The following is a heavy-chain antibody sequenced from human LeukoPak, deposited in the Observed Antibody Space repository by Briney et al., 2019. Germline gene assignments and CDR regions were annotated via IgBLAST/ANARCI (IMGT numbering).Heavy chain of an antibody. CDR3: AKYIATSGTAGGRCFDP. J-gene: IGHJ5*02. D-gene: IGHD6-13*01. V-gene: IGHV3-23*01. CDR2: ISSASNT. CDR1: GFTFSNYP. Sequence: PGGSLRLSCAASGFTFSNYPMTWVRKAPGKELEWVSTISSASNTYYADSVKGRFTLSRDNSKNTLYLLMNSLRAEDTAFYYCAKYIATSGTAGGRCFDPWGQGTLVTVSS.